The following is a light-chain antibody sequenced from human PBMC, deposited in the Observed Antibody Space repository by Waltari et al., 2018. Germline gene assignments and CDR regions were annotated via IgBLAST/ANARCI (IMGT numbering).Light chain of an antibody. J-gene: IGKJ3*01. V-gene: IGKV1-12*01. Sequence: DIQMTQSPSSVSASVGDRVTITCRASQDISTWLAWDQQHPGKAPKLLIYAASSLQSGVPSRFSGSGSGTDFTLTISSLQPEDFAIYYCQQADSFPMAFTFGPGTRVDIK. CDR1: QDISTW. CDR3: QQADSFPMAFT. CDR2: AAS.